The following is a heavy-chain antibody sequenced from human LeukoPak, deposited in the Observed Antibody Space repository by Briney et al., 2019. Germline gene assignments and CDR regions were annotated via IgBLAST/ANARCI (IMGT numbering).Heavy chain of an antibody. CDR2: IYSGGST. CDR3: ARDRRFLEWLLYGDY. J-gene: IGHJ4*02. Sequence: PGGSQRLSCAASGFTVSSNYMSWVRQAPGKGLEWVSVIYSGGSTYYADSVKGRFTISRDNAKNSLYLQMNSLRAEDTAVYYCARDRRFLEWLLYGDYWGQGTLVTVSS. D-gene: IGHD3-3*01. CDR1: GFTVSSNY. V-gene: IGHV3-53*01.